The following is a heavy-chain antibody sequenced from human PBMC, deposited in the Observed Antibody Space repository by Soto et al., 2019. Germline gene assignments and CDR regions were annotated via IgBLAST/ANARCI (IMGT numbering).Heavy chain of an antibody. CDR3: AKTAGVPVF. CDR2: ISIRGGGTT. D-gene: IGHD3-10*01. Sequence: EEQLLESGGGLVQPGGSLRLSCVASGFTFSSHGLSWVRQVPGKGLEWVSTISIRGGGTTYYADSVKGRFTISRDNSKNTVYLQMNSLRAEDTAVYYCAKTAGVPVFWGQGTLVTVSS. V-gene: IGHV3-23*01. J-gene: IGHJ3*01. CDR1: GFTFSSHG.